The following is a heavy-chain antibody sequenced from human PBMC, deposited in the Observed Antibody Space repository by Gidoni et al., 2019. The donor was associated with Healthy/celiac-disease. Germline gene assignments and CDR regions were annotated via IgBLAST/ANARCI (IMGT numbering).Heavy chain of an antibody. CDR1: GFTFSGSA. D-gene: IGHD1-26*01. J-gene: IGHJ5*01. CDR2: IRSKANSYAT. CDR3: TRGGSNYWFDS. Sequence: EVQLVESGGGLVQPGGSLNLSCAASGFTFSGSAMHWVRQASGKGLEWVGRIRSKANSYATAYAASVKGRFTISRDDSKNTAYLQMNSLKPEDPAVYYCTRGGSNYWFDSWGQGTLVTVSS. V-gene: IGHV3-73*01.